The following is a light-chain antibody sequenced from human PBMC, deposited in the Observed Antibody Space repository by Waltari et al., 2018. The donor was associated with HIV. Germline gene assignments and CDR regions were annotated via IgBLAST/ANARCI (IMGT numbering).Light chain of an antibody. CDR1: PSILYSSNNKNY. CDR3: QQYYIVPLT. Sequence: DIVMTQSPDSLPVSPGERATINCKSRPSILYSSNNKNYLAWYQKKPRQPPKLLIYWASTRESGVPDRFSGGGSGTNFTLAISSLQAEDVAVYYCQQYYIVPLTFGGGTRVEIK. J-gene: IGKJ4*01. V-gene: IGKV4-1*01. CDR2: WAS.